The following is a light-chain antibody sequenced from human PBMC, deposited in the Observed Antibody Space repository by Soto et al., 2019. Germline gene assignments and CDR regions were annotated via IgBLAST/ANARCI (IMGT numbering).Light chain of an antibody. CDR2: DVS. J-gene: IGLJ2*01. V-gene: IGLV2-14*01. Sequence: QSALTQPASVSGSPGQSITISCTGTSSDVGGYNYVSWYQQHPGKAPKHMIYDVSNRPSGVSNRFSGSKSGNTASLTISRLQAEDEADYYCSSYTSSSTLVFGGGTKVTVL. CDR1: SSDVGGYNY. CDR3: SSYTSSSTLV.